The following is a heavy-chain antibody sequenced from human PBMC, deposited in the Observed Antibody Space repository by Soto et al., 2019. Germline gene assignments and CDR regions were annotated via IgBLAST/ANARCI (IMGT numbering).Heavy chain of an antibody. D-gene: IGHD1-26*01. CDR1: GFTFSSYG. J-gene: IGHJ4*02. CDR2: ISYDGSNK. V-gene: IGHV3-30*18. CDR3: AKDYSVSSYYFDY. Sequence: QVQLVESGGGVVQPGRSLRLSCAASGFTFSSYGMHWVRQAPGKGLEWVAVISYDGSNKYYADSVKGRFTISRDNSKNTLYLQMNSLRAEDTAVYYCAKDYSVSSYYFDYWGQGTLVTVSS.